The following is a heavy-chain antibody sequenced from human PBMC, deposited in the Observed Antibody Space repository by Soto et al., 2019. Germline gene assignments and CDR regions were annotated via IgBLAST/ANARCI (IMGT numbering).Heavy chain of an antibody. V-gene: IGHV1-18*01. J-gene: IGHJ4*02. Sequence: ASVKVSCKTSGYSFSDYGVTWVRQAPGEGLQWMGWSAAYNDNTDYAQKFQGRVTMTTDTSTSTAYMELRSLRSDDTAVYYCARSRSSAMVTPDYWGQGTLVTVSS. CDR3: ARSRSSAMVTPDY. CDR1: GYSFSDYG. D-gene: IGHD2-2*01. CDR2: SAAYNDNT.